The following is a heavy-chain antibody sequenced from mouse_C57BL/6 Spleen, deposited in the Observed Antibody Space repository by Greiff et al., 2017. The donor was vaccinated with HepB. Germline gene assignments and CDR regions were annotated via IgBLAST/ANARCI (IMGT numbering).Heavy chain of an antibody. Sequence: EVQGVESGGGLVKPGGSLKLSCAASGFTFSDYGMHWVRQAPEKGLEWVAYISSGSSTIYYADTVKGRFTISRDNAKNTLFLQMTSLRSEDTAMYYCARALTTVVATDAMDYWGQGTSVTVSS. D-gene: IGHD1-1*01. V-gene: IGHV5-17*01. CDR2: ISSGSSTI. CDR3: ARALTTVVATDAMDY. CDR1: GFTFSDYG. J-gene: IGHJ4*01.